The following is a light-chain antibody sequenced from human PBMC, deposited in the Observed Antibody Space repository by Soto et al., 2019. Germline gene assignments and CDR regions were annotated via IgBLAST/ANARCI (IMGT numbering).Light chain of an antibody. CDR3: AGWDDSLNGYYV. J-gene: IGLJ1*01. CDR1: SSNIGSYT. CDR2: SNN. Sequence: QSVLTQPPSASGTPGQTVTVSCSGSSSNIGSYTVNWYQQLPGTAPKLVIYSNNQRPSGVPDRFSGSKSGTSASLAISGLQSEDEGDYYCAGWDDSLNGYYVFGTGTKLTVL. V-gene: IGLV1-44*01.